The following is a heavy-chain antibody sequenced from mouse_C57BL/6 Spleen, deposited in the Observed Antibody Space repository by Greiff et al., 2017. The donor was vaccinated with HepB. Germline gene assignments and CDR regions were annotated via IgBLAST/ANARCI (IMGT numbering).Heavy chain of an antibody. CDR2: IDPENGDT. CDR1: GFNIKDDY. Sequence: EVQLVESGAELVRPGASVKLSCTASGFNIKDDYMHWVKQRPEQGLEWIGWIDPENGDTEYASKFQGKATITADTSSNTAYLQLSSLTSEDTAVDYCTTSYDGYLFAYWGQGTLVTVSA. D-gene: IGHD2-3*01. CDR3: TTSYDGYLFAY. J-gene: IGHJ3*01. V-gene: IGHV14-4*01.